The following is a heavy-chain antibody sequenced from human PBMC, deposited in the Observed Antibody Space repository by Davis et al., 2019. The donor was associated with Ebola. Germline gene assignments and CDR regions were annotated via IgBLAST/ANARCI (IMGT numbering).Heavy chain of an antibody. Sequence: LSLTCAASGFTLSRNGMHWVRQAPGKGLEWVAIIRFDGSNKYYADSVKGRFTISRDNSKNTLYLQMNSLRAEDTGVYFCARDVLGLYGFDVWGQGTTVTVSS. D-gene: IGHD3-10*01. CDR3: ARDVLGLYGFDV. CDR1: GFTLSRNG. J-gene: IGHJ6*02. CDR2: IRFDGSNK. V-gene: IGHV3-33*01.